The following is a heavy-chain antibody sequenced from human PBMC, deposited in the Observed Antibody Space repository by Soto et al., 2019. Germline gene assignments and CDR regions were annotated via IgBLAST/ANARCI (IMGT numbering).Heavy chain of an antibody. CDR2: LYYGRSA. D-gene: IGHD3-22*01. J-gene: IGHJ4*02. CDR1: GDSISSYY. CDR3: ALRSMAVVPEY. Sequence: QVQLQESGPGLVKPSETLSLTCAVSGDSISSYYCMWIRQPPGKGLESIGYLYYGRSAKYNPSRKSWVTLSVGTSTNQCSLTLSSMTAADTAVYYCALRSMAVVPEYWGQGDLVTVSS. V-gene: IGHV4-59*01.